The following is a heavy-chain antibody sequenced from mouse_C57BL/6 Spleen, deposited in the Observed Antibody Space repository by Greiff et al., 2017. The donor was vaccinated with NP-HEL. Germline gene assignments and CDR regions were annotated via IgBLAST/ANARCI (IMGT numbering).Heavy chain of an antibody. V-gene: IGHV1-4*01. J-gene: IGHJ4*01. Sequence: VHLVESGAELARPGASVKMSCKASGYTFTSYTMHWVKQRPGQGLEWIGYINPSSGYTKYNQKFKDKATLTADKSSSTAYMQLSSLTSEDSAVYYCARSSNPHAMDYWGQGTSVTVSS. CDR2: INPSSGYT. CDR3: ARSSNPHAMDY. D-gene: IGHD2-5*01. CDR1: GYTFTSYT.